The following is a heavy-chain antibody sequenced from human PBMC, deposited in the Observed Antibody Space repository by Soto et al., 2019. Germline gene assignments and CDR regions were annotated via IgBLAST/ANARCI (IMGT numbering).Heavy chain of an antibody. CDR2: IYYSGTT. CDR1: GGSVSSRSYY. Sequence: QVQLQESGPGLVKPSETLSLTCTVSGGSVSSRSYYWSWIRQPPGKGLEWIGYIYYSGTTDYNPSLKIRVTISVDTSKNQFSLKLSSVTAADTAVYYCARERTGDPTFFDYWGQGTLVTVSS. V-gene: IGHV4-61*01. CDR3: ARERTGDPTFFDY. D-gene: IGHD1-1*01. J-gene: IGHJ4*02.